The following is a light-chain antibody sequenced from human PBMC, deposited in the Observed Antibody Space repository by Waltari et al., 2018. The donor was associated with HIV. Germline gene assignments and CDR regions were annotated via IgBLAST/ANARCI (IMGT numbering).Light chain of an antibody. V-gene: IGLV1-44*01. Sequence: QSVLTQPPSASGTPGPRVTISCSASRSNIGSNTVTWYQQLPGTAPKLLIYSNNQRPSGVPDRFSGSKSGTSVSLAISGLQSEDDTDYYCAAWDDSLNGWVFGGGTKLTVL. CDR1: RSNIGSNT. CDR3: AAWDDSLNGWV. CDR2: SNN. J-gene: IGLJ3*02.